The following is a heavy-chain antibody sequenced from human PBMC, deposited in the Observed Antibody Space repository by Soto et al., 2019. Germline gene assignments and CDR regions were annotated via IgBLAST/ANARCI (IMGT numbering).Heavy chain of an antibody. Sequence: QPGGSLRLSCAASGFTFSSYGMHWVRQAPGKGLEWVAVISYDGSNKYYADSVKGRFTIPRDNSKNTLYLQMNSLRAEDTAVYYCAKEAYYYDSSGYYFDYWGQGTLVTVSS. D-gene: IGHD3-22*01. CDR1: GFTFSSYG. J-gene: IGHJ4*02. CDR3: AKEAYYYDSSGYYFDY. V-gene: IGHV3-30*18. CDR2: ISYDGSNK.